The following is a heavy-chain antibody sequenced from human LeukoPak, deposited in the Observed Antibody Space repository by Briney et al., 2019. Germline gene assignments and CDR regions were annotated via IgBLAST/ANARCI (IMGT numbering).Heavy chain of an antibody. D-gene: IGHD4-17*01. CDR2: INSDGSST. Sequence: PGWSVRLSCPTSVFTFSSNWMHWLRQTPGKGLVGVSWINSDGSSTSYADSVKGRFTISRDNAKDTLYLQMNSLRAEDTAVYYCARSPLTVTTRLHFDYWGQGTLVTVSS. J-gene: IGHJ4*02. CDR1: VFTFSSNW. CDR3: ARSPLTVTTRLHFDY. V-gene: IGHV3-74*01.